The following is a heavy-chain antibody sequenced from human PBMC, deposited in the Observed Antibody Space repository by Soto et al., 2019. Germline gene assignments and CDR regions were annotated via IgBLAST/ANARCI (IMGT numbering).Heavy chain of an antibody. CDR3: ARDRAITRYYYYGMDV. J-gene: IGHJ6*02. Sequence: PGGSLRLSCAASGFTFGSYALHWVRQAPGKGLEWVAVISYDGSNKYYADSVKGRFTISRDNSKNTLYLQMNSLRAEDTAVYYCARDRAITRYYYYGMDVWGQGTTVTVSS. CDR2: ISYDGSNK. D-gene: IGHD3-16*01. CDR1: GFTFGSYA. V-gene: IGHV3-30-3*01.